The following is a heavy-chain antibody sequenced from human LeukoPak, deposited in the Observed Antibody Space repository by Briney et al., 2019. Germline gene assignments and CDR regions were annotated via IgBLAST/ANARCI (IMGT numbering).Heavy chain of an antibody. CDR2: ISYDGSNK. Sequence: GGSLRLSCAASGFTFSSYAMHWVRQAPGKGLEWVAVISYDGSNKYYADSVKGRFTISRDNSKNTLYLQMNSLRAEDTAVYYCARDRDSTTYYDFWSGYFPFDYWGQGTLVTVSS. CDR3: ARDRDSTTYYDFWSGYFPFDY. V-gene: IGHV3-30-3*01. J-gene: IGHJ4*02. D-gene: IGHD3-3*01. CDR1: GFTFSSYA.